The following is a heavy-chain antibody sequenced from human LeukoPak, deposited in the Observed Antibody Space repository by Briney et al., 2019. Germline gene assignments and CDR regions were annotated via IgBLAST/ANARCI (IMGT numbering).Heavy chain of an antibody. CDR2: ISYDGSNK. D-gene: IGHD3-16*01. CDR3: ARHYGP. CDR1: GFTFSSYA. V-gene: IGHV3-30*04. J-gene: IGHJ5*02. Sequence: GRSLRLSCAASGFTFSSYAMHWVRQAPGKGLEWVAVISYDGSNKYYADSVKGRFTISRDNSKNTLYLQMNSLRAEDTAVYYCARHYGPWGQGTLVTVSS.